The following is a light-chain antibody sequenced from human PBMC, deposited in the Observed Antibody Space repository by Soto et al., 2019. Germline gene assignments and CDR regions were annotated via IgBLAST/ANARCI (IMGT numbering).Light chain of an antibody. CDR1: QDINTY. CDR2: AAS. V-gene: IGKV1-9*01. CDR3: QQRKSYPST. Sequence: DIQLTQSPSFLSASVGDRVTITCRASQDINTYLAWYQQKPGKAPKLLIFAASTLQNGVPSRFSGSGSGTEFTVPITSLQPEDFATYYCQQRKSYPSTFGQGPRLEIK. J-gene: IGKJ5*01.